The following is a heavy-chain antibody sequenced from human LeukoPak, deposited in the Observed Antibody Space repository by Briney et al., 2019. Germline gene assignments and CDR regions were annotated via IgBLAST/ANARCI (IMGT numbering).Heavy chain of an antibody. CDR2: ISYDGRNK. J-gene: IGHJ4*02. CDR1: GFTFSRYG. CDR3: AKVKGIYDSSGYYSPLFDY. V-gene: IGHV3-30*18. D-gene: IGHD3-22*01. Sequence: PGGSLRLSCAASGFTFSRYGMHWVRQAPGKGLEWVAVISYDGRNKYYADSVKGRFTISRDNAKNSLYLQMNSLRAEDTALYYCAKVKGIYDSSGYYSPLFDYWGQGTLVTVSS.